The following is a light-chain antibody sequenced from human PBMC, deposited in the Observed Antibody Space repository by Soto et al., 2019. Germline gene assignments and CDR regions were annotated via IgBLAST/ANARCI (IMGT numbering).Light chain of an antibody. J-gene: IGLJ3*02. V-gene: IGLV2-14*03. CDR1: SSDVGSTFNY. CDR2: DVN. CDR3: SAYSTGSTPVL. Sequence: QSALTQPASVSGSPGQSITISCTGTSSDVGSTFNYVSWYQHHPGKAPRLIMSDVNHRPSGVSDRFSGSKSGNTASLTISGLQAEDEAHYFCSAYSTGSTPVLFGGGTKLTGL.